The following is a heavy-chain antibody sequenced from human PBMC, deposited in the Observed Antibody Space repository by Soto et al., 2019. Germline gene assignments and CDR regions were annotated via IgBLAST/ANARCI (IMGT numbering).Heavy chain of an antibody. CDR3: ARAGAQYYALS. Sequence: VWVSHIDSDGNSTTYADSVKGRFTISRDNSKNTVYLQMNSLRDEDTAVYYCARAGAQYYALSW. V-gene: IGHV3-74*03. J-gene: IGHJ5*01. CDR2: IDSDGNST. D-gene: IGHD1-26*01.